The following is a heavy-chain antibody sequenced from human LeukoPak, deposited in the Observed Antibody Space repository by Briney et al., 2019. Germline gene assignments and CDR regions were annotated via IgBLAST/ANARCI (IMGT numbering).Heavy chain of an antibody. CDR2: IRYDGSNK. CDR1: GFTFSSYG. D-gene: IGHD2-15*01. V-gene: IGHV3-30*02. Sequence: PGRPLRLSCAASGFTFSSYGMHWVRQAPGKGLEWVAFIRYDGSNKYYADSVKGRFTISRDNSKNTLYLQMNSLRAEDTAVYYCAKDSADIVVVVAATPPNQMNYYYYYYMDVWGKGTTVTVSS. CDR3: AKDSADIVVVVAATPPNQMNYYYYYYMDV. J-gene: IGHJ6*03.